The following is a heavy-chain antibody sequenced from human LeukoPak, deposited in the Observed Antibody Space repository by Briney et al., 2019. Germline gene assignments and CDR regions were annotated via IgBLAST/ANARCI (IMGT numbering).Heavy chain of an antibody. D-gene: IGHD1-1*01. CDR3: ARVAKERVGGVYYFDY. V-gene: IGHV3-13*01. CDR2: IGTAGDT. Sequence: GESLRLSCAASGFTSSDYDMHWVRQATGKGLEWVSAIGTAGDTYYTGSVKGRFTISRENAKNSLYLQMNSPRAGDTAVYYCARVAKERVGGVYYFDYWGQGTLVTVSS. CDR1: GFTSSDYD. J-gene: IGHJ4*02.